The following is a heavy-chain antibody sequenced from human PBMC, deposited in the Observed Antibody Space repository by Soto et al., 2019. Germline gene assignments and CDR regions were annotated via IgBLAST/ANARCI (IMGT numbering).Heavy chain of an antibody. Sequence: GGSLRLSCAASGFTFSSYAMHWVCQAPGKGLEWVAVISYDGSNKYYADSVKGRFTISRDNSKNTLYLQMNSLRAEDTAVYYCARDRSSGWYLNWFDPWGQGTLVTVSS. D-gene: IGHD6-19*01. CDR1: GFTFSSYA. J-gene: IGHJ5*02. V-gene: IGHV3-30-3*01. CDR2: ISYDGSNK. CDR3: ARDRSSGWYLNWFDP.